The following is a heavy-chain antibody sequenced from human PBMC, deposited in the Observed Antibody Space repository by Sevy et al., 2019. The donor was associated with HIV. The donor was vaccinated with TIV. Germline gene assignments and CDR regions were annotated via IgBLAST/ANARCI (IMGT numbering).Heavy chain of an antibody. CDR3: ARGDYYGSLYYFDY. J-gene: IGHJ4*02. D-gene: IGHD3-10*01. V-gene: IGHV3-21*01. Sequence: GGSLRLSCAASGFTFSNYFMNWARQAPGKGLEWVSSISSGSSYIFYAHSLKGRFTISRDNAKNSLYLHMNSLRAEDTAVYYCARGDYYGSLYYFDYWGPGTLVTVSS. CDR1: GFTFSNYF. CDR2: ISSGSSYI.